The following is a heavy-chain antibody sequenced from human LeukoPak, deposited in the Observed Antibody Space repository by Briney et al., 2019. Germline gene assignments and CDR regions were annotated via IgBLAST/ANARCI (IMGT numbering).Heavy chain of an antibody. Sequence: TGGSLRLSCVGSGFTFSSYWMTWVRQAPGKGLEWVATIRQDVNLQSYVDSVRGRFTISRDNANNSLYLHMNSLRADDTAVYYCASWGYSSLQTPSAAVRDYWGQGTLVTVSS. D-gene: IGHD6-13*01. J-gene: IGHJ4*02. V-gene: IGHV3-7*01. CDR1: GFTFSSYW. CDR3: ASWGYSSLQTPSAAVRDY. CDR2: IRQDVNLQ.